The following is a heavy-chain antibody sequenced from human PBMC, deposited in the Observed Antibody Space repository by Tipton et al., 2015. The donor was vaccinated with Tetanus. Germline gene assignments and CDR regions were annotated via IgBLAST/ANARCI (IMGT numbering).Heavy chain of an antibody. V-gene: IGHV3-21*01. Sequence: LSLTCSVSGGSLRSGDYQWNWIRQPPGKGLEWLSSISSTSSYIYYSDSVKGRFTVSRDNAKNSLSLQMKSLGDEDTAMYYCATGRTLDYWGQGTRVTVST. CDR1: GGSLRSGDYQ. CDR2: ISSTSSYI. D-gene: IGHD1-26*01. CDR3: ATGRTLDY. J-gene: IGHJ4*02.